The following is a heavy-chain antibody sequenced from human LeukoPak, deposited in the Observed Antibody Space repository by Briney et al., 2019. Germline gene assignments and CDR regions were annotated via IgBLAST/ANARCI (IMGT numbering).Heavy chain of an antibody. CDR1: GGSFSGYY. CDR2: INHSGST. Sequence: SETLSLTCAVYGGSFSGYYWSWIRQPPGKGLEWIGEINHSGSTNYNPSLKSRVTISVDTSKNQFSLKLSSVTAADTAVYYCARARPPYSSGWQGYYYYYYMDVWGKGTTVTVSS. V-gene: IGHV4-34*01. CDR3: ARARPPYSSGWQGYYYYYYMDV. D-gene: IGHD6-19*01. J-gene: IGHJ6*03.